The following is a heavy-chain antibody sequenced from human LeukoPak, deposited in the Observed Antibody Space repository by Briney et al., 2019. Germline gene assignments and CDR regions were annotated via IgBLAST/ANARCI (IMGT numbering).Heavy chain of an antibody. J-gene: IGHJ4*02. CDR1: GLTFSSYL. CDR2: INDDGSST. D-gene: IGHD3-22*01. V-gene: IGHV3-74*01. Sequence: GGSLRLSCTASGLTFSSYLMHWVRQRPGKGLVWVSRINDDGSSTGYADFAEGRFTISRDNAKNTLYLQISGLRAEDTALYYCTRGGFYYDSSGYFPHFFDSWGQGTLVTVSS. CDR3: TRGGFYYDSSGYFPHFFDS.